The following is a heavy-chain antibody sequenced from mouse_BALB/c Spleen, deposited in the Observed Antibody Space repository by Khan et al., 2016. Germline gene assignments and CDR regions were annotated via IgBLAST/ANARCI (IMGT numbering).Heavy chain of an antibody. CDR1: GDSITNDY. CDR3: AGSDRYDTWFAY. D-gene: IGHD2-14*01. V-gene: IGHV3-8*02. CDR2: ISYSGTT. J-gene: IGHJ3*01. Sequence: EVQLQESGPSLVKPSQTLSLTCSVTGDSITNDYWNWIRKFPGNKLEYMGYISYSGTTYYNPSLKSRISITRDTSKNQYYLQLNSVTTEETATYPCAGSDRYDTWFAYLGQGTLVTVSA.